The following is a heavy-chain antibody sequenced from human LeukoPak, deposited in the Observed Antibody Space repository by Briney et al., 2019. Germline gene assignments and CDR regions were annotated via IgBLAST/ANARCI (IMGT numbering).Heavy chain of an antibody. CDR1: GYTVTSYG. CDR3: ARDRWVPGGRSGSVDY. D-gene: IGHD3-3*01. V-gene: IGHV1-18*01. Sequence: ASVKLSCKASGYTVTSYGISWVRQAPGQGLEWMGWISVYNGDTNYAQNLQGRVNMTTDTSTSTAYMELRSLRSDDTAVYYCARDRWVPGGRSGSVDYWGQGTLVTVYS. J-gene: IGHJ4*02. CDR2: ISVYNGDT.